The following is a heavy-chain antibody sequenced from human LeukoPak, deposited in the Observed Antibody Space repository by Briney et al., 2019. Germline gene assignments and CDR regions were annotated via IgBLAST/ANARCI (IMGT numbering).Heavy chain of an antibody. CDR2: IYHSGST. Sequence: SETLSLTCTVSGYSISSGYYWGWIRQPPGKGLEWIGSIYHSGSTYYNPSLKSRVTISVDTSKNQFSLKLSSVTAADTAVYYCARAYFSSWYMNWFDPWGQGTLVTVSS. V-gene: IGHV4-38-2*02. D-gene: IGHD6-13*01. CDR3: ARAYFSSWYMNWFDP. J-gene: IGHJ5*02. CDR1: GYSISSGYY.